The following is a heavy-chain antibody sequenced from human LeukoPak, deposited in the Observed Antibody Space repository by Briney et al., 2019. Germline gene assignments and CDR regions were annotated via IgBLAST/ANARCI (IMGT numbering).Heavy chain of an antibody. CDR2: IYYSGNT. J-gene: IGHJ4*02. Sequence: SETLSLTCIVSGVSISSGNYYWSWIRQHPGKGLEWIGYIYYSGNTYYNPSLKSRVAISVDTSKNQFSLKLSSVTAADTAVYYCARVTVLRYFDWLLSKSNSGNYFDYWGQGALVTVSS. CDR3: ARVTVLRYFDWLLSKSNSGNYFDY. D-gene: IGHD3-9*01. V-gene: IGHV4-31*03. CDR1: GVSISSGNYY.